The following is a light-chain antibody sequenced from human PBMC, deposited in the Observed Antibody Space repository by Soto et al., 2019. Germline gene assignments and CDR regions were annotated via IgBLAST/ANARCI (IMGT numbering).Light chain of an antibody. Sequence: EIVLTQSPGTLSLSPGERATLSCRASQSVSNSYLAWYQQKPGQAPRLLIYGASSRATGIPDRLSGSGSGTDFTLTISRLEPEDFAVYYCQQYGSSPPYTFGQGTKLEIK. CDR2: GAS. CDR1: QSVSNSY. V-gene: IGKV3-20*01. J-gene: IGKJ2*01. CDR3: QQYGSSPPYT.